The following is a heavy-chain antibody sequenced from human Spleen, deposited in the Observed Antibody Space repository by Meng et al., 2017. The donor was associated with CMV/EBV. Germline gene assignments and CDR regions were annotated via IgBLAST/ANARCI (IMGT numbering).Heavy chain of an antibody. CDR1: YSFTSYY. CDR3: ARSLAGGEYGGWFDP. Sequence: YSFTSYYKHWGRQAPGQGLEWMGIMDPSGGSTTYAQTFQGRVTMTRDTSTNTVYMELSSLRSEDTAVYYCARSLAGGEYGGWFDPWGQGTLVTVSS. D-gene: IGHD6-19*01. CDR2: MDPSGGST. V-gene: IGHV1-46*01. J-gene: IGHJ5*02.